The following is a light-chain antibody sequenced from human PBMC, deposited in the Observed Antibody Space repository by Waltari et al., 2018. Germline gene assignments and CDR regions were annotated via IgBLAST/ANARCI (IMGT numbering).Light chain of an antibody. J-gene: IGKJ1*01. V-gene: IGKV3-20*01. CDR3: QHYKNLPVS. Sequence: IVLTQSPGTLSLSPGERATLSCRASQSVSIYLAWYQQKPGQAPRLLISHTSTRATGIPDRFSGSGSGTDFSLTISGLEPEDFAVYYCQHYKNLPVSFGQGTRVEIK. CDR2: HTS. CDR1: QSVSIY.